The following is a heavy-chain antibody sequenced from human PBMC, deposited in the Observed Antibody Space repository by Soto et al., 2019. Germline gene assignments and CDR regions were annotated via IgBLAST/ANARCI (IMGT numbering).Heavy chain of an antibody. Sequence: QVQLVQSGAEVKRPGASVKVSCKASGYTLTNYYMHWVRQAPGQGLEWMGIINPSGGSTTYAQKFQGRVTMTRDTSTNTVYMELSSLRSENTAVYYCARGSGGIIVYYFDYWGRRTLVTVS. CDR2: INPSGGST. D-gene: IGHD3-16*02. V-gene: IGHV1-46*01. CDR1: GYTLTNYY. J-gene: IGHJ4*02. CDR3: ARGSGGIIVYYFDY.